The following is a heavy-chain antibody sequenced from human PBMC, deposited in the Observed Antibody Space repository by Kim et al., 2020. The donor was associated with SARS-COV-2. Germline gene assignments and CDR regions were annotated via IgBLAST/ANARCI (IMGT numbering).Heavy chain of an antibody. CDR3: AKNSRRGDGTIRLFDY. D-gene: IGHD3-10*01. J-gene: IGHJ4*02. V-gene: IGHV3-23*01. CDR2: ISGSGGST. CDR1: GFTFSSYA. Sequence: GGSLRLSCAASGFTFSSYAMSWVRQAPGKGLEWVSAISGSGGSTYYADSVKGRFTISRDNSKNTLYLQMNSLRAEDTAVYYCAKNSRRGDGTIRLFDYWGQGTLVTVSS.